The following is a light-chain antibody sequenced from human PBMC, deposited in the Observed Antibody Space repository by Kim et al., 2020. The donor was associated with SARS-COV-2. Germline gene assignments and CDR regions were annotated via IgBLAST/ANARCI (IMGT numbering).Light chain of an antibody. Sequence: GDRVIITCRTSQSISSHLNWYQQKPGKVPKLLIFGASSLQSGVPSRFSGSGSGTDFTLTITTLQPEDFATYYCQQGYSSPQITF. CDR3: QQGYSSPQIT. CDR2: GAS. J-gene: IGKJ5*01. CDR1: QSISSH. V-gene: IGKV1-39*01.